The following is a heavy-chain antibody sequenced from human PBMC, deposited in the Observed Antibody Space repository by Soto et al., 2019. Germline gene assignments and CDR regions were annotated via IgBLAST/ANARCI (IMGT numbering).Heavy chain of an antibody. D-gene: IGHD1-26*01. CDR1: GGSISSYY. J-gene: IGHJ3*02. V-gene: IGHV4-59*01. CDR3: ARGGPVPDAFDI. CDR2: IYYSGST. Sequence: PSETLSLTCTVSGGSISSYYWSWIRQPPGKGLEWSGYIYYSGSTNYNPSLKSRVTISVDTSKNQFSLKLSSVTAADTAVYYCARGGPVPDAFDIWGQGTMVTVSS.